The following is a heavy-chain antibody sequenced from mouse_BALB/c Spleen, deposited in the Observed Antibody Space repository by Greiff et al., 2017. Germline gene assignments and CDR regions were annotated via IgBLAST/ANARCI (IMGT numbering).Heavy chain of an antibody. CDR2: IYPGGGYT. CDR1: GYTFTNYW. J-gene: IGHJ3*01. Sequence: VQLQQSGAELVRPGTSVKISCKASGYTFTNYWLGWVKQRPGHGLEWIGDIYPGGGYTNYNEKFKGKATLTADTSSSTAYMQLSSLTSEDSAVYFCARETARAPAWFAYWGQGTLVTVSA. D-gene: IGHD3-2*01. V-gene: IGHV1-63*02. CDR3: ARETARAPAWFAY.